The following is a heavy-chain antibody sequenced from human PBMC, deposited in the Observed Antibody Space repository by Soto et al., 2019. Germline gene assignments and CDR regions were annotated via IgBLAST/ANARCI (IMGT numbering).Heavy chain of an antibody. V-gene: IGHV4-39*01. CDR3: ARPRIAVAGQFDY. D-gene: IGHD6-19*01. J-gene: IGHJ4*02. CDR1: GGSISSSSYY. CDR2: IYYSGST. Sequence: PSETLSLTCTVSGGSISSSSYYWGWIRQPPGKGLEWIGSIYYSGSTYYNPSLKSRVTISVDTSKNQFSLKLSSVTAADTAVYYCARPRIAVAGQFDYWGQGTLVTVSS.